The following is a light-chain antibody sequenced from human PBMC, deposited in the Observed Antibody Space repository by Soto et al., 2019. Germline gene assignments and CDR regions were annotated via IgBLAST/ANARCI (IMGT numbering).Light chain of an antibody. Sequence: EIVMTQSPATLSVSPGERATLSCRASQSVSSTLAWYQQKPGQAPRLLIYGASTRATGIPARFSGGGSGTEFTLTISSLQSEDFAVYYCQQYNSWPLTFGGGTKVEIK. J-gene: IGKJ4*01. CDR3: QQYNSWPLT. CDR2: GAS. V-gene: IGKV3-15*01. CDR1: QSVSST.